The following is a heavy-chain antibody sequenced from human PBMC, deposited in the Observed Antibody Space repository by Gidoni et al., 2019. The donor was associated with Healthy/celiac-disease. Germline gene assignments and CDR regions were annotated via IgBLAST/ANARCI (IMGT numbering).Heavy chain of an antibody. CDR3: ARGGGFGVVNPFDY. V-gene: IGHV4-59*01. J-gene: IGHJ4*02. Sequence: QVQLQESGPGLVKPSATLSLPCTVSGGSISSYYWSWIRQPPGKGLEWIGYIYYSGSTNYNPSLKSRVTISVDTSKNQFSLKLSSVTAADTAVYYCARGGGFGVVNPFDYWGQGTLVTVSS. D-gene: IGHD3-3*01. CDR2: IYYSGST. CDR1: GGSISSYY.